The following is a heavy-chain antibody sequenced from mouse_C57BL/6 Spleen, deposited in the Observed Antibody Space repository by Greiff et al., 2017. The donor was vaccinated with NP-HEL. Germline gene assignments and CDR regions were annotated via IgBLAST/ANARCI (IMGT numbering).Heavy chain of an antibody. CDR3: ARDYYCSIYPWYFDV. Sequence: QVQLQQSGAELARPGASVKLSCKASGYTFTSYGISWVKQRTGQGLEWIGEIYPRSGNTYYNEKFKGKATLAADKSSSTAYMELRSLTSEDSAVYFCARDYYCSIYPWYFDVWGTGTTVTVSS. J-gene: IGHJ1*03. V-gene: IGHV1-81*01. CDR1: GYTFTSYG. CDR2: IYPRSGNT. D-gene: IGHD1-1*01.